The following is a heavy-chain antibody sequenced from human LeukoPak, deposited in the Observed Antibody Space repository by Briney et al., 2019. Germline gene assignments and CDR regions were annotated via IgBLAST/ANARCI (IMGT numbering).Heavy chain of an antibody. CDR1: GYTFTSYG. CDR2: ISAYNGNT. J-gene: IGHJ5*02. Sequence: ASVKVSCKASGYTFTSYGISWVRQAPGQGLEWMGWISAYNGNTNYAQKLQGRVTMTTDTSTSTAYMELGSLRSDDTAVYYCARDPYSGSYPNWFDPWGQGTLVTVSS. D-gene: IGHD1-26*01. V-gene: IGHV1-18*01. CDR3: ARDPYSGSYPNWFDP.